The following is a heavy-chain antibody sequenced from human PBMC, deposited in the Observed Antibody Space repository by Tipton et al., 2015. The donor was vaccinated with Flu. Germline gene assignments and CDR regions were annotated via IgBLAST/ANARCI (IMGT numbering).Heavy chain of an antibody. CDR3: ARDGGQYGDCGH. Sequence: QSGPEVKKPGASVKASCKTSGYTFTSNHMHWVRQAPGQGLEWMGIMNPRDETTTYAQRFQGRVSMTSDTSTSTVYMELSSLRSDDTAVYYCARDGGQYGDCGHWGQGTLVTVSS. CDR2: MNPRDETT. V-gene: IGHV1-46*01. D-gene: IGHD4-17*01. J-gene: IGHJ4*02. CDR1: GYTFTSNH.